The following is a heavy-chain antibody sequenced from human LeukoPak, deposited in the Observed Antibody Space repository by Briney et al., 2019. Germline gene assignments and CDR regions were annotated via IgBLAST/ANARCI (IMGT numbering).Heavy chain of an antibody. CDR1: VYSISSGYY. CDR2: IYHSGST. Sequence: SETLSLTCAVSVYSISSGYYWGWIRQPPGKGLEWIGSIYHSGSTYYNPSLKSRVTISVDTSKNQFSLKLSSVTAADTAVYYCARQGVLLWFGELSSSPDYWGQGTLVTVSS. J-gene: IGHJ4*02. V-gene: IGHV4-38-2*01. CDR3: ARQGVLLWFGELSSSPDY. D-gene: IGHD3-10*01.